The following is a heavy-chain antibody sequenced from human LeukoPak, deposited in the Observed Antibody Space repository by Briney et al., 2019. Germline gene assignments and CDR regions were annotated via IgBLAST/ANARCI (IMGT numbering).Heavy chain of an antibody. CDR3: AKYRRGATSEFDL. CDR2: LSGSLDRT. D-gene: IGHD1-26*01. J-gene: IGHJ4*02. Sequence: GGSLTLSCAPSGFTFSAYTMAWVRPVAGKGLDWVSSLSGSLDRTYYADSLQGSLTLYRDNVQNILYLEINTLSVEDTGLYYCAKYRRGATSEFDLWGQGTLVTVSS. V-gene: IGHV3-23*01. CDR1: GFTFSAYT.